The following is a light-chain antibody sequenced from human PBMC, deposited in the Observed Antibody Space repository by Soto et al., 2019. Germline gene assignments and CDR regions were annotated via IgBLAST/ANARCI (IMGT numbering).Light chain of an antibody. V-gene: IGLV4-60*03. CDR3: ETWGSAIWV. CDR2: VEGSGNY. Sequence: QSVLTQSSSASASLGSSVKLTCTLSSGNSDDLIDWHQQQPGKAPRYMMKVEGSGNYNRGSGVPDRFSGSSSEADRYLTISTLQPEDEADYYCETWGSAIWVFGGGTKLTVL. J-gene: IGLJ3*02. CDR1: SGNSDDL.